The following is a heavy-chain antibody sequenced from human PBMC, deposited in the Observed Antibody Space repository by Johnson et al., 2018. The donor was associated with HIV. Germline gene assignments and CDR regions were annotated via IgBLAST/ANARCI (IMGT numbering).Heavy chain of an antibody. CDR2: ISGSGGSA. D-gene: IGHD7-27*01. V-gene: IGHV3-64*07. Sequence: VQLVESGGGVVQPGRSLRLSCAASGFTFSSYAMHWVRQAPGKGLEWVSAISGSGGSAYYADSVKGRFTISRDNSKNTLYLQMGSLRADDMAVYYCARRTVSELGDALDIWGQGTMVTVSS. CDR3: ARRTVSELGDALDI. J-gene: IGHJ3*02. CDR1: GFTFSSYA.